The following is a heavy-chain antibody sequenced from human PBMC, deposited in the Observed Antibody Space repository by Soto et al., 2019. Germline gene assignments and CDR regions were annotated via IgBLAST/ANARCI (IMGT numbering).Heavy chain of an antibody. Sequence: EVQLLESGGGLVQPGGSLRLSCAASGFTFSNYAVTWVRQAPGKGLEWVSTISGSGGSTYYADSVKGRFTISRDNSKNPLYRKMNSLRAEDTAVYYCAKDQGSSWYEIDYWGQGTLVTVSS. CDR3: AKDQGSSWYEIDY. V-gene: IGHV3-23*01. CDR1: GFTFSNYA. CDR2: ISGSGGST. J-gene: IGHJ4*02. D-gene: IGHD6-13*01.